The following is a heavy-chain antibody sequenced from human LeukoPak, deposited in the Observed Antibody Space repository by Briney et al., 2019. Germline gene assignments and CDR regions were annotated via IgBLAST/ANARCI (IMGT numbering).Heavy chain of an antibody. CDR2: IYYSGST. V-gene: IGHV4-31*03. CDR1: GGSISSGGYY. CDR3: AREEITLTGYRNWFDP. Sequence: SETLSLTCTVSGGSISSGGYYWSWIRQHPGKGLEWIGYIYYSGSTYYNPSLKSRVTISVDTSKNQFSLKLSSVTAADTAVYYCAREEITLTGYRNWFDPWGQGTLVTVSS. D-gene: IGHD3-9*01. J-gene: IGHJ5*02.